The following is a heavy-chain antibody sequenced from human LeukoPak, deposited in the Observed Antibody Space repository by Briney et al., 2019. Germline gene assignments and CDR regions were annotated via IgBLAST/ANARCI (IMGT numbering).Heavy chain of an antibody. Sequence: SETLSLTCAVYGGSFSGYYWSWIRQPPGKGLEWIGEINHSGSTNYNPSLKSRVTMSLDKSKSQFSLKLISVTAADTAVYYCARERDDYASNYFDSWGQGTLVTVSS. V-gene: IGHV4-34*01. CDR1: GGSFSGYY. CDR3: ARERDDYASNYFDS. CDR2: INHSGST. J-gene: IGHJ4*02. D-gene: IGHD3-16*01.